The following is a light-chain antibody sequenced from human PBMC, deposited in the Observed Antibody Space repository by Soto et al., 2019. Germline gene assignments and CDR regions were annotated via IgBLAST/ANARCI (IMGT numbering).Light chain of an antibody. V-gene: IGLV2-14*01. CDR3: SSYTSSNTLEV. Sequence: QSVLIQPASVSGSPGQSITISCTGTSXDVGGSNYVSWYQHHPHRAPKLLIYEVSYRPSGVSSRFSGSKSGSTASLTISGLQAEDEADYYCSSYTSSNTLEVFGVGTKVTVL. CDR2: EVS. CDR1: SXDVGGSNY. J-gene: IGLJ1*01.